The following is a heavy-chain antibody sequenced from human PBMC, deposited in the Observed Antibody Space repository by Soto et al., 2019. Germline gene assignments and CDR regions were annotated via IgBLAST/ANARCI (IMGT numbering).Heavy chain of an antibody. J-gene: IGHJ3*01. CDR3: AEDRRGGEYPAFDL. CDR1: GFSVSDYD. V-gene: IGHV3-23*01. CDR2: IRGDGGDT. Sequence: ELQLLESGGGLVQPGGFLRLTCAASGFSVSDYDMGWVRQAPGKGLEWVSLIRGDGGDTYYAASVEGRLSTCRDTSENTVYLDMNFLRAEDTALYYCAEDRRGGEYPAFDLWGQGTMVTVSS. D-gene: IGHD2-21*01.